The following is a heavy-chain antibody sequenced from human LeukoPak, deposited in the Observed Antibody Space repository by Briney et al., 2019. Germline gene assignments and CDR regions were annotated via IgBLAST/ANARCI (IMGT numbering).Heavy chain of an antibody. D-gene: IGHD3-22*01. J-gene: IGHJ4*02. V-gene: IGHV3-48*01. Sequence: HPGGSLRLSCAASGFTFSTYSMSWVRQAPGKGLEWVSYISSSSSTIYYADSVKGRFTISRDNAKNSLYLQMNSLRAEDTAVYYCARGSTYYDSSGQVPFDYWGQGTLVTVSS. CDR2: ISSSSSTI. CDR3: ARGSTYYDSSGQVPFDY. CDR1: GFTFSTYS.